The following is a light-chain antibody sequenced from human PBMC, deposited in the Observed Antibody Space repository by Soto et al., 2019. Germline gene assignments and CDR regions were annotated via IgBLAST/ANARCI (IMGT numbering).Light chain of an antibody. J-gene: IGKJ4*01. V-gene: IGKV3-20*01. Sequence: EIVLTQSPGTLSLSPGEIATLSFSASQSVRSSYLTWYQQKPGQAPRLLIYGASSRATGIPDRFSGSGSGTDFTLTISRLEPEDFAVYYCQQYGTSPLTFGGGTKVDIK. CDR3: QQYGTSPLT. CDR2: GAS. CDR1: QSVRSSY.